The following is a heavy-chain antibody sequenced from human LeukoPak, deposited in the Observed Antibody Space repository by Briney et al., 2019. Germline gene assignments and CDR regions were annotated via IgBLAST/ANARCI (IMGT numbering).Heavy chain of an antibody. CDR2: ISDSGGRT. J-gene: IGHJ4*02. CDR1: GFTFSSYA. D-gene: IGHD3-9*01. V-gene: IGHV3-23*01. Sequence: GGSLRLSCAASGFTFSSYAMSWVRQAPGKGLEWVAGISDSGGRTNYADSVKGRFTISRDNPKNTLYLQMNSLRGEDTAVYFCAKRGVVIRVILIGFHKEAYYFDSWGQGDLGTVSS. CDR3: AKRGVVIRVILIGFHKEAYYFDS.